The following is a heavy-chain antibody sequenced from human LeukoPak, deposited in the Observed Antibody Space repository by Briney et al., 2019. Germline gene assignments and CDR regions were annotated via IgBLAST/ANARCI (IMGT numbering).Heavy chain of an antibody. D-gene: IGHD6-13*01. V-gene: IGHV3-9*01. CDR1: GFTFDEYA. J-gene: IGHJ4*02. Sequence: GRSLRLSCAASGFTFDEYAMHWVRQAPGRGLEWVSGISYSSETIGYVDSVKGRFTISRDNAKNSLYLQMNSLTAEDTAVYYCARVGVLSSSWLLYWGQGTLVTVSS. CDR2: ISYSSETI. CDR3: ARVGVLSSSWLLY.